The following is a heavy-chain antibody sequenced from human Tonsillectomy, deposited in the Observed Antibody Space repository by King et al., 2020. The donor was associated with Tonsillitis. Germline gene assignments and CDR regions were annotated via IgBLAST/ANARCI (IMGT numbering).Heavy chain of an antibody. J-gene: IGHJ4*02. D-gene: IGHD6-13*01. CDR1: GGSITSYY. V-gene: IGHV4-4*07. CDR2: IYTTGST. Sequence: LQLQESGPGLVKPSETLSLTCTVSGGSITSYYWTWIRQPAGKGLGWIGRIYTTGSTNYNPSLKSRVTMSLNTSKNQFSLKLSSVTAADTALYYCAREGSAGDYFDYWGQGTLVTVSS. CDR3: AREGSAGDYFDY.